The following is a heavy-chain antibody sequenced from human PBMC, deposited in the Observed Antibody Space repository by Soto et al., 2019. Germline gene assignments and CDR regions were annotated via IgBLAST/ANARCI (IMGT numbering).Heavy chain of an antibody. CDR3: ARDQLEGNWFDP. Sequence: SETLSLTCTVSGGSVSSHFWSWIRQPPGKGLEWIGYIYHSGSTYYNPSLKSRVTISEDTSKNQFSLKLNSVTAADTAVYYCARDQLEGNWFDPWGQGTLVTVSS. J-gene: IGHJ5*02. CDR2: IYHSGST. D-gene: IGHD1-1*01. CDR1: GGSVSSHF. V-gene: IGHV4-59*02.